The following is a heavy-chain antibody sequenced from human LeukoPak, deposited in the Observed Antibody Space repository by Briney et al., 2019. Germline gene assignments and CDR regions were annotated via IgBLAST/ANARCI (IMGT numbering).Heavy chain of an antibody. V-gene: IGHV3-33*03. CDR2: VWVDGNNK. CDR1: GSTFTAYG. Sequence: GGSLRLSCATSGSTFTAYGLHWVRQAPGMGLEWVAVVWVDGNNKFYADSVKGRFTISRDNSRSTLYLHMNSLRDDDTAVYYCAKAARLGPSHFHYWGRGTLVTVSS. D-gene: IGHD6-25*01. CDR3: AKAARLGPSHFHY. J-gene: IGHJ4*02.